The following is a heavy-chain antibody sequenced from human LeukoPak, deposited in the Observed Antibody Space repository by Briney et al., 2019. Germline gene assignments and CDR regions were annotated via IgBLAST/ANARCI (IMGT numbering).Heavy chain of an antibody. CDR3: ARVGDPVGQSGYYFDY. J-gene: IGHJ4*02. CDR1: GFTFSSYG. V-gene: IGHV3-48*04. CDR2: ISSSSSTI. Sequence: GRSLRLSCAASGFTFSSYGMHWVRQAPGKGLEWVSYISSSSSTIYYADSVKGRFTISRDNAKNSLYLQMNSLRAEDTAVYYCARVGDPVGQSGYYFDYWGQGTLVTVSS. D-gene: IGHD5-12*01.